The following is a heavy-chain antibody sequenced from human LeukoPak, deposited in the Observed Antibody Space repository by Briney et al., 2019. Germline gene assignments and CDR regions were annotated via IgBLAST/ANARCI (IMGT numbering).Heavy chain of an antibody. CDR3: AKDIFSGTTKWAVDY. V-gene: IGHV3-23*01. Sequence: GGSLRLSCAASGFTFSSYAMSWVRQAAGKGLEWVSVMSGSGCSTYYADFVKGRFTNSRDNSKNTLYLQMNGLRAEDTAVYYCAKDIFSGTTKWAVDYWGQGTLVTVSS. D-gene: IGHD1-7*01. CDR1: GFTFSSYA. J-gene: IGHJ4*02. CDR2: MSGSGCST.